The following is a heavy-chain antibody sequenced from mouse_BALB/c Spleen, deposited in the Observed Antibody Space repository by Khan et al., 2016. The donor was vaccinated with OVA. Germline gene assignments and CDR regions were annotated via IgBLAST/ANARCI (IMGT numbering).Heavy chain of an antibody. V-gene: IGHV1S137*01. Sequence: QVQLKESGAELVRPGVSVKISCKGSGYTFTDFTLHWVKQSHAMSLEWIGVISTYYGDATYNQRFKDKATMTVDKSSSTAYMELARLTYEDSSFYYCTRGGGGNRFAYWGQGTLVTVSA. CDR2: ISTYYGDA. CDR3: TRGGGGNRFAY. J-gene: IGHJ3*01. CDR1: GYTFTDFT.